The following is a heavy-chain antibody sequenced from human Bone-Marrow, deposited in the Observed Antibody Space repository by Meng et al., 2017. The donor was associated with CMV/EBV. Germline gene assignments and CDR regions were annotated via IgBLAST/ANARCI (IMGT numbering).Heavy chain of an antibody. Sequence: CAAAGVTFSIYAMTWVRQAPCKGLEWVAVISYDRSNKYYADSVKGRFTISRDNSKNTLYLQMHSLRAEDTAVYYCARGGGQLGFNYWGQGTLVTVSS. CDR2: ISYDRSNK. V-gene: IGHV3-30*04. CDR3: ARGGGQLGFNY. J-gene: IGHJ4*02. CDR1: GVTFSIYA. D-gene: IGHD6-6*01.